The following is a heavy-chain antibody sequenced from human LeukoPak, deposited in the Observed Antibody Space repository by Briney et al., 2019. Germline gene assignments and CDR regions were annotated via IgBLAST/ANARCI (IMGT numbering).Heavy chain of an antibody. CDR2: ISYDGSNK. J-gene: IGHJ4*02. Sequence: GRSLRLSCAASGFTFRSYDMHWVRQAPGKGLEWVAVISYDGSNKFYADSVKGRFTISRDNSKNTLYVQMNSLRAEDTTVYYCAKDYDDYGGYALDYWGQGTLVTVSS. V-gene: IGHV3-33*05. D-gene: IGHD4-17*01. CDR3: AKDYDDYGGYALDY. CDR1: GFTFRSYD.